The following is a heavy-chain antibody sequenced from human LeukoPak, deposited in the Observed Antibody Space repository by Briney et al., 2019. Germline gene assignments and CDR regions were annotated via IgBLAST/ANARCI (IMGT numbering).Heavy chain of an antibody. V-gene: IGHV3-53*01. D-gene: IGHD2-2*01. CDR1: GFTGSNNY. CDR3: AKDHAGCSTTSCFDI. Sequence: GGSLRLSCAASGFTGSNNYMSWVRQAPGKGLEWVSAIHSSGGTYYADSVKGRFTISRDTSKSTLYLQMSSLRAEDTAVYYCAKDHAGCSTTSCFDIWGQGTVVTVSS. J-gene: IGHJ3*02. CDR2: IHSSGGT.